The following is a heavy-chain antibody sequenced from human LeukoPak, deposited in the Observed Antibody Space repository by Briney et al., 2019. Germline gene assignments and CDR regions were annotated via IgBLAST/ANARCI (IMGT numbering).Heavy chain of an antibody. D-gene: IGHD3-22*01. CDR1: GGSISSGSYY. Sequence: PSETRSLTCTVSGGSISSGSYYWSWIRQPAGKGLEWIGRIYTSGSTNYNPSLESRVTISLDTSKNQFSLKLSSVTAADTAVYYCARDGSGYYDTSGYRNWGQGTQVTVSS. CDR3: ARDGSGYYDTSGYRN. CDR2: IYTSGST. V-gene: IGHV4-61*02. J-gene: IGHJ4*02.